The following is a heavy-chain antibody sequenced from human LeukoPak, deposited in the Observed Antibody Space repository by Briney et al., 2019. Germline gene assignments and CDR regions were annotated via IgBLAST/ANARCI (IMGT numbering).Heavy chain of an antibody. CDR2: ISGSDGNT. CDR3: AKWGSDLGYSYGSRSFDY. V-gene: IGHV3-23*01. CDR1: GFTFNSYA. D-gene: IGHD5-18*01. J-gene: IGHJ4*02. Sequence: PGGSLRLSCAASGFTFNSYAMSWVRQAPGKGLEWVSAISGSDGNTYYADSVKGRFTTSRDNSKNTLYLQMNSLRAEDTAVYYCAKWGSDLGYSYGSRSFDYWGQGTLVTVSS.